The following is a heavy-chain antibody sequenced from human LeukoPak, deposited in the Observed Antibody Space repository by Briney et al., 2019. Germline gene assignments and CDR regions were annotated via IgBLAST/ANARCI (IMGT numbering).Heavy chain of an antibody. J-gene: IGHJ4*01. D-gene: IGHD5-12*01. V-gene: IGHV4-59*01. Sequence: SESLSLTCTVSGGSISTYYWNWIRQPPGKGLEWIGYIHYSGTTNHNPSLKGRVTISVDTSKNQLSLKLTSVTAADTAVYYCVRGIYSGYDRSFDSWGQGTLVTVSS. CDR3: VRGIYSGYDRSFDS. CDR2: IHYSGTT. CDR1: GGSISTYY.